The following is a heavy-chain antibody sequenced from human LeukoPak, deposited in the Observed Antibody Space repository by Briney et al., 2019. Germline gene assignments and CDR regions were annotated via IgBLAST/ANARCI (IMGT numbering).Heavy chain of an antibody. V-gene: IGHV1-69*13. CDR2: IIPIFGTA. J-gene: IGHJ3*02. D-gene: IGHD3-22*01. Sequence: GASVKVSCKASGGTFSSYAISWVRQAPGQGLEWMGGIIPIFGTANYAQKFQGRVTITADESTSTAYMELSSLRSEDTAVYYCAREILTYYYDSSGYYYAIGAFDIWGQGTMVTVSS. CDR1: GGTFSSYA. CDR3: AREILTYYYDSSGYYYAIGAFDI.